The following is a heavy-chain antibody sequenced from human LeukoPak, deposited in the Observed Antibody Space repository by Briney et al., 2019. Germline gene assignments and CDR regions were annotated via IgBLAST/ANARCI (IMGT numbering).Heavy chain of an antibody. D-gene: IGHD2-2*01. J-gene: IGHJ6*03. CDR3: ARDGSLTYCSSTSCSRTYYYYMDV. CDR1: GFTFSSYW. V-gene: IGHV3-7*01. CDR2: IKQDGSEK. Sequence: PGGSLRLSCAASGFTFSSYWMSWVRQAPGKGLEWVANIKQDGSEKYYVDSVKGRFTISRDNAKNSLYLQMNSLRAEDTAVYYRARDGSLTYCSSTSCSRTYYYYMDVWGKGTTVTVSS.